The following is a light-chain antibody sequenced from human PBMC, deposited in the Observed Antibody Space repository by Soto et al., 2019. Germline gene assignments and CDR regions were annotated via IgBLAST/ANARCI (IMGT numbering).Light chain of an antibody. Sequence: DIVMTQSPDSLAVSLGERVTISCKSSQSVLYSSNNRNYLGWFQQKAGQPPKLLIYWASTRESGVPDRFSGSGSGTDFTLTINTLHAEDVAVYYCQQYYNTPLTFGGGTKVEI. J-gene: IGKJ4*01. CDR1: QSVLYSSNNRNY. CDR3: QQYYNTPLT. CDR2: WAS. V-gene: IGKV4-1*01.